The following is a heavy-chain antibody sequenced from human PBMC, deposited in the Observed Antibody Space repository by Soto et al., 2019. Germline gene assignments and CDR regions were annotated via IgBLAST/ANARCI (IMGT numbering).Heavy chain of an antibody. CDR3: ARHIGVTGTRGFDY. V-gene: IGHV4-4*02. Sequence: QVQLQESGPGLVKPSGTLSLTCAVSGASISDNNWWSWVRQPPGKGLEWIGEVVHHGTTNHNPSLRSRVTISMDKSKNQISLTLSSVTAADSAVYYCARHIGVTGTRGFDYWGQGTLVTVSS. CDR2: VVHHGTT. J-gene: IGHJ4*02. D-gene: IGHD6-19*01. CDR1: GASISDNNW.